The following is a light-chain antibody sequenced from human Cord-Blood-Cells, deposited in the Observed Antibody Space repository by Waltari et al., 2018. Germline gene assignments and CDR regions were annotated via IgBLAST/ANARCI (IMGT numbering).Light chain of an antibody. J-gene: IGLJ3*02. CDR3: SSYTSSSNWV. CDR1: SSDVGGYNY. V-gene: IGLV2-14*01. Sequence: QSALTQPASVSGSPGQSITISCTGTSSDVGGYNYVSWYQQHPDKAPKLMIYDVSKRPSGVSNRFSGSKSGNTASLTISGLQAEDEADYYCSSYTSSSNWVFGGGTKLTVL. CDR2: DVS.